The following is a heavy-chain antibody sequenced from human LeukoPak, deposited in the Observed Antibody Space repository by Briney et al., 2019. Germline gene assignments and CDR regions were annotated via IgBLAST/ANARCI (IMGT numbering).Heavy chain of an antibody. D-gene: IGHD6-19*01. CDR2: IYYSGST. Sequence: ASETLSLTCTVSGGPISSSSYYWGWIRQPPGKGLEWIGSIYYSGSTYYNPSLKSRVTISVDTSKNQFSLKLSSVTAADTAVYYCARERVVAVAGQGGFDPWGQGTLVTVSS. CDR3: ARERVVAVAGQGGFDP. CDR1: GGPISSSSYY. J-gene: IGHJ5*02. V-gene: IGHV4-39*07.